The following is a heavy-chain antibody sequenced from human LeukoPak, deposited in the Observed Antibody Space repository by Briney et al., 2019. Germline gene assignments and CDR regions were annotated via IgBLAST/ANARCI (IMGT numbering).Heavy chain of an antibody. CDR2: IYTSGST. CDR1: GGSISSGSYY. Sequence: SESLSLTCTVSGGSISSGSYYWSWIRQPAGKGLEWIGRIYTSGSTNYNPSLKSRVTISVDTSKNQFSLKLSSVTAADTAVYYCARGFGVVVAAIDYWGQGTLVTVSS. D-gene: IGHD2-15*01. V-gene: IGHV4-61*02. J-gene: IGHJ4*02. CDR3: ARGFGVVVAAIDY.